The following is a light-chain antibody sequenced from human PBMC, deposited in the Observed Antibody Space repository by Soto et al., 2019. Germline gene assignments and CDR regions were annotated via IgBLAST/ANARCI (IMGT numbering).Light chain of an antibody. V-gene: IGKV3D-20*01. CDR3: QQYGSSPLT. CDR1: QSLSSSY. CDR2: DAS. Sequence: EIVLTQSPATLSLSPGERATLSCGASQSLSSSYLAWYQQKPGLAPRLLIYDASSRATGIPDRFSGSGSGTDFTLTISRLEPEDFAVYYCQQYGSSPLTFGGVTKVEIK. J-gene: IGKJ4*01.